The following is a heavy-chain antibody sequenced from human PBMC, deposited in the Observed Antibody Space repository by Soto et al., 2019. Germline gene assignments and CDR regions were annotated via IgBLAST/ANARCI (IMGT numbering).Heavy chain of an antibody. J-gene: IGHJ4*02. Sequence: GGSLRLSCAASVFTFSSYGMHWVRQAPGKGLEWVAVISYDGSNKYYADSVKGRFTISRDNSKNTLYLQMNSLRAEDTALYYYAKAPSGYYLWSPDYWGQGTLVTVSS. V-gene: IGHV3-30*18. D-gene: IGHD3-22*01. CDR1: VFTFSSYG. CDR2: ISYDGSNK. CDR3: AKAPSGYYLWSPDY.